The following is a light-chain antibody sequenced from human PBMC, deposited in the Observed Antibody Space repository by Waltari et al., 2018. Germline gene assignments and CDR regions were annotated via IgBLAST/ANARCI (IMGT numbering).Light chain of an antibody. V-gene: IGKV1-39*01. J-gene: IGKJ1*01. CDR1: QSISSY. CDR2: AAS. Sequence: DIQMTQSPSSLSASVGDRVTIHCRASQSISSYLNWDQQKPGKAPKLLIYAASSLQSGVPSRFSGSGSGTDFTLTISSLQPEDFATYYCQQSYSTPRTFGQGTKVEIK. CDR3: QQSYSTPRT.